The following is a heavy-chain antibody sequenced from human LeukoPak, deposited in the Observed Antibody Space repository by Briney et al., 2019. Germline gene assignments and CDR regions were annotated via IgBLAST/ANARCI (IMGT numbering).Heavy chain of an antibody. CDR1: GFTFSSYA. D-gene: IGHD2-2*01. CDR3: AKPYYCSSTSCGPYFDY. V-gene: IGHV3-23*01. CDR2: ISGSGGST. J-gene: IGHJ4*02. Sequence: GGSLRLSCAASGFTFSSYAMSWVRQAPGKGLEWVSAISGSGGSTYYADSVKGRFTISRDNSKNTLYLQMNSLRAEDTAVYYCAKPYYCSSTSCGPYFDYWGQGTLVTVSS.